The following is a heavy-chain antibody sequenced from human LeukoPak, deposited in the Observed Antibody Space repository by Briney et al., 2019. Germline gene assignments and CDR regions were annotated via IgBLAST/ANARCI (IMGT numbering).Heavy chain of an antibody. CDR2: INHSGST. V-gene: IGHV4-34*01. CDR3: PRGSGIAPPAYDYSYMYV. D-gene: IGHD6-6*01. J-gene: IGHJ6*03. CDR1: GGSFSGYY. Sequence: PETLSLTCAVYGGSFSGYYWSWIRQAPGKGREWSGEINHSGSTNYNPSLTSRVTISLYTSKNKSSRTLISVASADTPLHRSPRGSGIAPPAYDYSYMYVCGKGTTVTLS.